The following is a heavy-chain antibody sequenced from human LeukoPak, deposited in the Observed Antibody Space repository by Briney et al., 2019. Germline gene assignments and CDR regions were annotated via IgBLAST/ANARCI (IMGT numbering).Heavy chain of an antibody. D-gene: IGHD3-3*01. CDR2: IKLDGSEK. CDR3: ARDQYDTWSRRGNFDS. Sequence: GGSLRLSCVASGFTFGKYWMSWVRQAPGKGLEWMANIKLDGSEKNYVDSVKGRFTISRDNTKNSLYLQMNSLRVEDTAVFYCARDQYDTWSRRGNFDSWGQGTLVIVSS. CDR1: GFTFGKYW. J-gene: IGHJ4*02. V-gene: IGHV3-7*03.